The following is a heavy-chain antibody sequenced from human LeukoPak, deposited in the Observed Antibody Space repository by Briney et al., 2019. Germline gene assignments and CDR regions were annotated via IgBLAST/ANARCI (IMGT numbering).Heavy chain of an antibody. CDR2: ISSSSSYI. J-gene: IGHJ4*02. D-gene: IGHD4-23*01. CDR3: ARPHGGNSEFDY. Sequence: GGSLRLSCAASGFTFSSYSMNWVRQAPGKGLEWVSSISSSSSYIYYADSVKGRFTISRHNAKNSLYLRMNSLRAEDTAVYYCARPHGGNSEFDYWGQGTLVTVSS. V-gene: IGHV3-21*01. CDR1: GFTFSSYS.